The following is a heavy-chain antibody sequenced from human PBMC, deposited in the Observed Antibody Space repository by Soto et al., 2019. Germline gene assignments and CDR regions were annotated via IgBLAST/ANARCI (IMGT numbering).Heavy chain of an antibody. CDR2: IFANDEK. Sequence: QVTLKESGPVVVKPTETLTLTCTVSGFSLINGRLAVSWIRQSPGKALEWLAHIFANDEKSYRKSLKNRLTISQDTCSGQVVLTMTNKAPEDSCTFYRARARDYGDRSNFHWVHNFDLWGQGTVVTVSS. CDR1: GFSLINGRLA. CDR3: ARARDYGDRSNFHWVHNFDL. J-gene: IGHJ4*02. V-gene: IGHV2-26*01. D-gene: IGHD3-16*01.